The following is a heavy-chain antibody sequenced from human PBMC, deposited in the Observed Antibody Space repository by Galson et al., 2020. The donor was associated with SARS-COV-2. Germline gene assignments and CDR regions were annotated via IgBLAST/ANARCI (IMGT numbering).Heavy chain of an antibody. CDR2: IYYSGST. J-gene: IGHJ4*02. D-gene: IGHD3-22*01. CDR3: ARHVRWGILVVITPFAS. Sequence: ETSETLSLTCTVSGGSISSSSYYWGWIRQPPGKGLEWIGSIYYSGSTYYNPSLKSRVTISVDTSKNQFSLKLSSVTAADTAVYYCARHVRWGILVVITPFASWGQGTLVAVCS. V-gene: IGHV4-39*01. CDR1: GGSISSSSYY.